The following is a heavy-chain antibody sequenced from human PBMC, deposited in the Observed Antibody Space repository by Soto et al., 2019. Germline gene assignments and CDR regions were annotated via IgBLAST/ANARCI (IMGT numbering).Heavy chain of an antibody. Sequence: QVQLQQWGAGLLKPSETLSLTCAVYGGSFSGYYWSWIRQPPGKGLEWIGEINHSGSTNYNPSLKSRVTISVDTSKNQFSLKLSSVTAADTAVYYCARAGFPGGKVSRSRHFALWGRGTLVTVSS. CDR1: GGSFSGYY. CDR3: ARAGFPGGKVSRSRHFAL. V-gene: IGHV4-34*01. J-gene: IGHJ2*01. D-gene: IGHD3-16*01. CDR2: INHSGST.